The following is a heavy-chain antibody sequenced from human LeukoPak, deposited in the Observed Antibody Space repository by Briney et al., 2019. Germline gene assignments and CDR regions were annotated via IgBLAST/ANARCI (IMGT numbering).Heavy chain of an antibody. Sequence: SETLSLTCTVSGGSISSYYWSWIRQPPGKGLEWIGYIHYSGSTNYNPSLKSRLTISVETSKNQFSLKLSSVTAADTAVYYCARRGRWIAAAGTKLDYWGQGTLVTVSS. V-gene: IGHV4-59*12. D-gene: IGHD6-13*01. CDR1: GGSISSYY. CDR3: ARRGRWIAAAGTKLDY. CDR2: IHYSGST. J-gene: IGHJ4*02.